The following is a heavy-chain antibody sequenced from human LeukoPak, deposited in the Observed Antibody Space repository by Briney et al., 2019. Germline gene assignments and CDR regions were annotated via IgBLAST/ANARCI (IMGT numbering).Heavy chain of an antibody. Sequence: GESLKISCKASGYSFTKYWIGWVRQMPGEGLEWMGIIYPGDSDTRYSPSSQGQVTISADKSISTAYLQWSSLQASDTAMYHCVRLFRNWSDGGVDQWGQGTLVTVSS. D-gene: IGHD1-1*01. V-gene: IGHV5-51*01. CDR1: GYSFTKYW. CDR2: IYPGDSDT. J-gene: IGHJ4*02. CDR3: VRLFRNWSDGGVDQ.